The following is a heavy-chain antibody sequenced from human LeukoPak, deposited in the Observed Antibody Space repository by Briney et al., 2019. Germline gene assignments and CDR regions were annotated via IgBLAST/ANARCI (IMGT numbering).Heavy chain of an antibody. D-gene: IGHD3-10*01. Sequence: SETLSLTCTVSGGSISSGDYYWSWIRQPPGKGLGWIRYIYYSGSTYYNPSLKSRVTISVDTSKNQFSLKLGSVTAADTAVYYCARVDYGSGVILDVWGQGTTVTVSS. CDR1: GGSISSGDYY. CDR3: ARVDYGSGVILDV. J-gene: IGHJ6*02. CDR2: IYYSGST. V-gene: IGHV4-30-4*01.